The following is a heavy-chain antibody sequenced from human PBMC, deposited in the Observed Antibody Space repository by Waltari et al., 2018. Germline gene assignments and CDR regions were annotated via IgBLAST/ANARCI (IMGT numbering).Heavy chain of an antibody. J-gene: IGHJ3*02. CDR2: MNPNSGNT. D-gene: IGHD3-22*01. CDR3: ARGGLNAFDI. CDR1: GYPYTNSD. Sequence: VQLVQSGAEVKKPGASVKVSCMAYGYPYTNSDVNWGRQATGQGLEWMGWMNPNSGNTAYAQKFQGRGTITRHSSRSTAYMERSSLRSEDTAVYYCARGGLNAFDIWGQGTMVTVSS. V-gene: IGHV1-8*03.